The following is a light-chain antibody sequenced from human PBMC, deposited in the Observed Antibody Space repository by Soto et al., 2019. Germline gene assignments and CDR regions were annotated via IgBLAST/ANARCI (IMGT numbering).Light chain of an antibody. Sequence: VVLTQSPATLSLSPGERATLSCRTSLSVSVYLDWYQQKPVQAPRLLISDASNRATGVPARFSGSGAGTDGSLTISSLEPEDFAVYYYDQRHYWPPFTFGQGTRVESK. CDR1: LSVSVY. J-gene: IGKJ5*01. V-gene: IGKV3-11*01. CDR3: DQRHYWPPFT. CDR2: DAS.